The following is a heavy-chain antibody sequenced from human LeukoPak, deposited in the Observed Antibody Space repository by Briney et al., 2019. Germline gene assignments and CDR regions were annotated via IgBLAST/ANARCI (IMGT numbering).Heavy chain of an antibody. CDR1: GGSISSSSYY. J-gene: IGHJ4*02. V-gene: IGHV4-39*01. CDR2: IYYSGST. Sequence: PSETLSLTCTVSGGSISSSSYYWGWIRQPPGKGLEWIGSIYYSGSTYYNPSLKSRVAISVDTSKNQFSLKLSSVTAADTAVYYCARQRADYYVDYWGQGTLVTVSS. CDR3: ARQRADYYVDY.